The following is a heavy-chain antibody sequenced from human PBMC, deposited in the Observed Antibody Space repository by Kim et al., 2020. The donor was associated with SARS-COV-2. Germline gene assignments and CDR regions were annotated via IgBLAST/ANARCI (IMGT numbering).Heavy chain of an antibody. J-gene: IGHJ3*02. D-gene: IGHD2-21*02. Sequence: DSVKGRFTISRDNAKNSLYLQMNSLRAEDTAVYYCARDQYPGGTAVAFDIWGQGTMVTVSS. CDR3: ARDQYPGGTAVAFDI. V-gene: IGHV3-21*01.